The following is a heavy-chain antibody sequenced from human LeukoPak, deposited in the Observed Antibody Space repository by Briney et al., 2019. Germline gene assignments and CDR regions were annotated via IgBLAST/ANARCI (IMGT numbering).Heavy chain of an antibody. CDR2: IYYSGST. D-gene: IGHD2-2*01. V-gene: IGHV4-59*01. Sequence: KASETLSLTCTVSGGSISSYYWSWIRQPPGKGLEWIGYIYYSGSTSYNPSLKSRVTISVDTSKNQFSLKLSSVTAADTAVYYCARGYCSSTSCIGLFDPWGQGTLVTVSS. J-gene: IGHJ5*02. CDR3: ARGYCSSTSCIGLFDP. CDR1: GGSISSYY.